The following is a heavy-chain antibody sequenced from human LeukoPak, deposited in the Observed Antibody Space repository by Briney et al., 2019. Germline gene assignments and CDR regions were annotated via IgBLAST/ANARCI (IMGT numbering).Heavy chain of an antibody. CDR1: GYTFTSYG. CDR2: ISAYNGNT. V-gene: IGHV1-18*01. Sequence: ASVKVSCKASGYTFTSYGISWVRQAPGQGLEWMGWISAYNGNTNYAQKLQGRVTMTTDTSTSTAYMELRSLRSDDTAVYYCARDFVVVVAATSARAFDIWGQGTMVTVSS. CDR3: ARDFVVVVAATSARAFDI. J-gene: IGHJ3*02. D-gene: IGHD2-15*01.